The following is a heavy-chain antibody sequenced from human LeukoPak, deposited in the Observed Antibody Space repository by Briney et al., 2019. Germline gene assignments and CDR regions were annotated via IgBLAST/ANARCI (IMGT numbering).Heavy chain of an antibody. J-gene: IGHJ4*02. CDR3: ARATRNGYDY. Sequence: GGSLRLSCAAPGFTFRIYGMNWVRQAPGKGPEWVSYISSGSDTIYYADSAKGRFTMSRDNAKNSLFLQMNSLRAEDTAVYYCARATRNGYDYWGQGTLVAVSS. V-gene: IGHV3-48*04. CDR2: ISSGSDTI. D-gene: IGHD5-24*01. CDR1: GFTFRIYG.